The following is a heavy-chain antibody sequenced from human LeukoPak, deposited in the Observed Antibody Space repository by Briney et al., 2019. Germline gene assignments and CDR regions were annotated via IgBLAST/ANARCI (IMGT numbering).Heavy chain of an antibody. V-gene: IGHV4-59*10. Sequence: SETLSLTCAVYGRSFSGYYWSWIRQPAGKGLEWIGRIYTSGSTNYNPSLKSRVTMSVDTSKNQFSLKLSSVTAADTADYFCARLSDYDVDTSHYMDVWGKGTTVTVSS. CDR1: GRSFSGYY. D-gene: IGHD3-22*01. J-gene: IGHJ6*03. CDR2: IYTSGST. CDR3: ARLSDYDVDTSHYMDV.